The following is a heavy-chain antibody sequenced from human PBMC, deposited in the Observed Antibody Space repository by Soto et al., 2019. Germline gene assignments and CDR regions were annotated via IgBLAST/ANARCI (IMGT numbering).Heavy chain of an antibody. D-gene: IGHD6-13*01. Sequence: EVQLVESGGGLVQPGGSLRLSCAASGFTFSSYWMYWVRQAPGKGLEWVSHMNNDGSYTIYAESVKGRFTFSRDNAKNQLDRQMNSLRAEDTAVYYCVRGGYMHACDIWGQGTMVTVSS. J-gene: IGHJ3*02. CDR2: MNNDGSYT. CDR3: VRGGYMHACDI. V-gene: IGHV3-74*01. CDR1: GFTFSSYW.